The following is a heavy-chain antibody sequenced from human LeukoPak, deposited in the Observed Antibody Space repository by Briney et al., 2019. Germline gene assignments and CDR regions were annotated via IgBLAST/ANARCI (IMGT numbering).Heavy chain of an antibody. CDR3: ARDMYYYDSSGYYRFDY. CDR1: GGSISSFY. V-gene: IGHV4-4*07. CDR2: IYTSGST. J-gene: IGHJ4*02. D-gene: IGHD3-22*01. Sequence: PSETLSLTCTVSGGSISSFYWSWIRQPAGKGLDLIGRIYTSGSTNYNPSLKSRVTMSVDTSKNQFSLKLSSVTAADTAVYYCARDMYYYDSSGYYRFDYWGQGTLVTVSS.